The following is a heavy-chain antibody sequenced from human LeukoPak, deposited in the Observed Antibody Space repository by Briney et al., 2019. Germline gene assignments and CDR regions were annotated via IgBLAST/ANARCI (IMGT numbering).Heavy chain of an antibody. D-gene: IGHD4-17*01. CDR3: ARVADYEVLWYFDL. Sequence: QPGASLRLCCAAAGCTFSSYWMYWGRQAPGKGLVWVSRINSDGRSTSYADSVKGRFPISRDNAKNTLYLQMNTLRAEDTAVYYCARVADYEVLWYFDLWGRGTLVAVSS. J-gene: IGHJ2*01. CDR1: GCTFSSYW. CDR2: INSDGRST. V-gene: IGHV3-74*01.